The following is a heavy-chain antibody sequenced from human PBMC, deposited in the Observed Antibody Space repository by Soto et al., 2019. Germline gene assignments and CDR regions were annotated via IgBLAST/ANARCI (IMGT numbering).Heavy chain of an antibody. V-gene: IGHV4-39*01. CDR3: ARRSGGRCYNY. CDR1: RGGVYSDGYY. CDR2: IYFSGNT. J-gene: IGHJ4*02. Sequence: PSETLSLTCTVSRGGVYSDGYYWGWIRQSPGKGLEWIGNIYFSGNTYYNPSLKSRVTISIDRSKNQFSLKLTSVTAADTAVYYCARRSGGRCYNYWGRGTLVTVSS. D-gene: IGHD2-15*01.